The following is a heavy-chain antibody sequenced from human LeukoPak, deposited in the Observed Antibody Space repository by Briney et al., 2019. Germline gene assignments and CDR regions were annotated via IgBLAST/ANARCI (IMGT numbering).Heavy chain of an antibody. Sequence: GRSLRLSCAASGFTFSSYAMHWVRQAPGKGLEWVAVISYDGSNKYYADSVKGRFTISRDNSKNTLYLQMNSLRAEDMAVYYCARELSYTSAFDIWGQGTMVTVSS. CDR2: ISYDGSNK. CDR3: ARELSYTSAFDI. J-gene: IGHJ3*02. CDR1: GFTFSSYA. V-gene: IGHV3-30*04. D-gene: IGHD1-26*01.